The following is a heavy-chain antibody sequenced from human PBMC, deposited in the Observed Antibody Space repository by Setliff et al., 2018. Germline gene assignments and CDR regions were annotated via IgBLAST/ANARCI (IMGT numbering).Heavy chain of an antibody. Sequence: ASVKVSCKASGYPFISYDINWVRQAPGQGLEWMGWMNPNSGKTGYAQKFQGRVIMTRNTSISTAYLELNTLRSDDTAVYYCARATRDSDGWYYEYSWFDPWGQGTLVTVSS. CDR2: MNPNSGKT. CDR1: GYPFISYD. D-gene: IGHD6-19*01. J-gene: IGHJ5*02. CDR3: ARATRDSDGWYYEYSWFDP. V-gene: IGHV1-8*02.